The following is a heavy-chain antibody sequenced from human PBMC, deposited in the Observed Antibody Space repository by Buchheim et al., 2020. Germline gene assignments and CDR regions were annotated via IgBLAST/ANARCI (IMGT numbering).Heavy chain of an antibody. D-gene: IGHD6-19*01. CDR2: ISYDGSNK. Sequence: QVQLVESGGGVVQPGRSLRLSCAASGFTFSSYAIHWVRQAPGKGLEWVAVISYDGSNKYYADSVKGRFTISRDNSKNTLYLQMNSLRAEDTAVYYCARDWGSRKQWLAKRNWFDPWGQGTL. CDR1: GFTFSSYA. V-gene: IGHV3-30*04. CDR3: ARDWGSRKQWLAKRNWFDP. J-gene: IGHJ5*02.